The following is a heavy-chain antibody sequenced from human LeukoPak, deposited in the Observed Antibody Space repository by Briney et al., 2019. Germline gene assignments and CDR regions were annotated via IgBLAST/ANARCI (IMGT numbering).Heavy chain of an antibody. D-gene: IGHD6-13*01. CDR3: ARDPSRPYSSSWLDY. Sequence: GGSLRLSCAASGFTFSSYGMHWVRQAPGKGLNGVAVIWYDGSNKYYADSLKGRFTISKDNSKNTLYLQMNSPRAEDTAVYYCARDPSRPYSSSWLDYWGQGTLVTVSS. J-gene: IGHJ4*02. CDR1: GFTFSSYG. V-gene: IGHV3-33*01. CDR2: IWYDGSNK.